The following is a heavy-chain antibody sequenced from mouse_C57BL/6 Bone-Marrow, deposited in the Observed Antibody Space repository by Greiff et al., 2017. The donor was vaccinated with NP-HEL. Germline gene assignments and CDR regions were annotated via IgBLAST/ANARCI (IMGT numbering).Heavy chain of an antibody. CDR3: ARSAITAVVSPCAY. CDR1: GYTFTSYW. J-gene: IGHJ3*01. D-gene: IGHD1-1*01. V-gene: IGHV1-64*01. Sequence: QVQLQQPGAELVKPGASVKLSCKASGYTFTSYWMHWVKQRPGQGLEWIGMIHPNSGSTNYNEKFKSKATLTVDKSSSTAYMQLSSLTSEDSAVYDCARSAITAVVSPCAYWGQGTLVTVSA. CDR2: IHPNSGST.